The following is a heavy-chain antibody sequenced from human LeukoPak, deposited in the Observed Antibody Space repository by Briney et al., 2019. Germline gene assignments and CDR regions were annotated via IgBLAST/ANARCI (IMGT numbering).Heavy chain of an antibody. CDR1: GFTFSDYY. J-gene: IGHJ3*02. Sequence: PGGSLRLSCAASGFTFSDYYMSWIRQAPGKGLEWVSYISSSSSYTNYADSVKGRFTISRDNAKNSLYLQMNSLRAEDTAVYYCARDGSGLDAFHIWGQGTMVTVSS. CDR3: ARDGSGLDAFHI. V-gene: IGHV3-11*06. D-gene: IGHD3-10*01. CDR2: ISSSSSYT.